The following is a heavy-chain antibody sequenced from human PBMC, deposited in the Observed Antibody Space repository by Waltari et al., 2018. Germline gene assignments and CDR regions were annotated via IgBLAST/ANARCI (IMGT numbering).Heavy chain of an antibody. CDR2: IKSNLDGATT. CDR1: GFTFTNAW. Sequence: EEQLVESGGGLVKPGGSLRLSCAASGFTFTNAWMNWVRQAPGKGLEWVGRIKSNLDGATTDYAEPVKGRFTISRDDSKNTLYLQMNSLKTEDTAVYYCITDDTGHDWGYWGQGTLVTVSS. D-gene: IGHD5-12*01. J-gene: IGHJ4*02. V-gene: IGHV3-15*01. CDR3: ITDDTGHDWGY.